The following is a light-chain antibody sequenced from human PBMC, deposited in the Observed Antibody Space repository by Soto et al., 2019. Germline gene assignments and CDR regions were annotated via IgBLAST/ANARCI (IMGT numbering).Light chain of an antibody. CDR2: GAS. J-gene: IGKJ3*01. Sequence: EIVMTQSPATLSVSPGERATLSCRASQSVSSNLAWYQQIPGQAPRLLIYGASTRATGIPARFSGSGSGTDFTLTISSLQSEDFAVYYCQQYNNWPFTFGPGTKVDIK. CDR1: QSVSSN. V-gene: IGKV3-15*01. CDR3: QQYNNWPFT.